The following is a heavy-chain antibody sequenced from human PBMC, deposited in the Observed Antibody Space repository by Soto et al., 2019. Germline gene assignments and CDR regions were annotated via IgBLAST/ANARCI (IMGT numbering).Heavy chain of an antibody. J-gene: IGHJ3*02. CDR2: VNGGVTPT. Sequence: EVQLVESGGGLVQPGRSLRLSCTASGFTYNNYWSHWVRQAPGKGLVWVSRVNGGVTPTTYADSGQGRFTIHRESAKKTVYLQMNSLRYEDTAVYYCIRVSTRPCPGSRCCPPGLDSFDIWGQGTMVAVSS. D-gene: IGHD3-22*01. CDR1: GFTYNNYW. V-gene: IGHV3-74*01. CDR3: IRVSTRPCPGSRCCPPGLDSFDI.